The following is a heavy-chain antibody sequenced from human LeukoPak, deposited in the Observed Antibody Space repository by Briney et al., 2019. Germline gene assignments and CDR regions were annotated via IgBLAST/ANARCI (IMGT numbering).Heavy chain of an antibody. CDR2: ISYDGSNK. CDR1: GFTFSSYA. Sequence: GGSLRLSCAASGFTFSSYAMHWVRQAPGKGLEWVAVISYDGSNKYYADSVKGRFTISRDNSKNTLYLQMNSLRAEDTAVYYCARGIAARPDIWFDPWGQGTLVTVSS. V-gene: IGHV3-30*04. J-gene: IGHJ5*02. D-gene: IGHD6-6*01. CDR3: ARGIAARPDIWFDP.